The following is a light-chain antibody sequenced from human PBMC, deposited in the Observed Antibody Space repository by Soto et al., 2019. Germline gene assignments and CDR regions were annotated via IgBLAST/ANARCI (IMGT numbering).Light chain of an antibody. CDR3: HQYGNSRWT. CDR2: GAS. Sequence: EIVLTQSPATLSLSPGERATLSCRASQSISGYLAWYQHRPGRAPRLLISGASTRATGIPDRFSGSGSGTDFTLSISRLEPEDFAVYYCHQYGNSRWTFGQGTKVEI. V-gene: IGKV3-20*01. CDR1: QSISGY. J-gene: IGKJ1*01.